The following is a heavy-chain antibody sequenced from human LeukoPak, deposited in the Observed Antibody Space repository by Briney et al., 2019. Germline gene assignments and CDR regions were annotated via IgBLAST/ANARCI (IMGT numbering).Heavy chain of an antibody. CDR3: ARDLTGAVFDF. CDR2: ITSDGSST. CDR1: GFTFSSYS. D-gene: IGHD1-26*01. J-gene: IGHJ4*02. Sequence: GESLKISCAASGFTFSSYSMNWVRQAPGKGLVCVSRITSDGSSTSYADSVRGRFTISRDNAKNTVYLQMNSLRVEDTAVYYCARDLTGAVFDFWGQGTLVTVSS. V-gene: IGHV3-74*01.